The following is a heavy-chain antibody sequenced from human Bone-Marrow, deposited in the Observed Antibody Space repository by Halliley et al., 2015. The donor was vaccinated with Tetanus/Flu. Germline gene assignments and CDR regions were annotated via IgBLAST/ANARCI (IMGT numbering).Heavy chain of an antibody. D-gene: IGHD1-20*01. V-gene: IGHV4-59*08. J-gene: IGHJ3*02. CDR2: IYYSGSP. CDR3: ARRRYTSNGDFFDI. Sequence: WIGYIYYSGSPNNNPPLRGRVTISVDASKNRFSLNLSSMAAADTAVYYCARRRYTSNGDFFDIWGQGTMVTVSS.